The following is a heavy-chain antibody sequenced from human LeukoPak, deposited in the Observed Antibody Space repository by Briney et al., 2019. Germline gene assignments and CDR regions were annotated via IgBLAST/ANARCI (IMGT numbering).Heavy chain of an antibody. J-gene: IGHJ4*02. V-gene: IGHV3-53*01. D-gene: IGHD6-19*01. CDR3: ARDGYSTGWYNLDY. CDR2: IYGDDIT. CDR1: GFTVSSNY. Sequence: PGGSLRLPCAASGFTVSSNYMSWVRQAPGKGLEWVSVIYGDDITYYADSVKGRFTISRDDSKNTLYLHMNSLRAEDTAVYYCARDGYSTGWYNLDYWGQGTLLTVSS.